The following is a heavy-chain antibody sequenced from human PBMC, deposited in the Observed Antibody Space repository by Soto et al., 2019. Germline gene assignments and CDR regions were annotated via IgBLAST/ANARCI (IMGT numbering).Heavy chain of an antibody. D-gene: IGHD3-9*01. CDR3: ARDRYGGFGY. CDR1: GGSINSKSYF. Sequence: QLQLQESGPGLVKPSETLSLTCSVSGGSINSKSYFWGWIRQTPGKGLEWIASINYVGETYYSPPLRSRLDISVDTSKNPSSRRFRSVTAADPAVYSWARDRYGGFGYWGLGTLVTVPS. V-gene: IGHV4-39*02. J-gene: IGHJ4*02. CDR2: INYVGET.